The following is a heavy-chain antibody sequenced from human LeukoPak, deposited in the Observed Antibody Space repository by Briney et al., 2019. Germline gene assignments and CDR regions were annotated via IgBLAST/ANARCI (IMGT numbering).Heavy chain of an antibody. J-gene: IGHJ4*01. CDR3: ARESSDVQGDLDY. CDR1: GYTFTSYE. V-gene: IGHV1-46*01. Sequence: ASVKVSCKASGYTFTSYEMHWVRQAPGQGLEWMGMINPSGGSTSYAQNFQGRVTTTRDTTTSTVYMELSSLRSEDTAVYYCARESSDVQGDLDYWGHGALVTV. D-gene: IGHD3-22*01. CDR2: INPSGGST.